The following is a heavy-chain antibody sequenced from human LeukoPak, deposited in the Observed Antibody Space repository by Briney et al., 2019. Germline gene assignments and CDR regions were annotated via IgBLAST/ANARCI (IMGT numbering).Heavy chain of an antibody. CDR3: ARKLSRSSGSLFDY. CDR1: GFTFSSYS. CDR2: ISSSSSYI. Sequence: GGSLRLSCAASGFTFSSYSMNWVRQAPGQGLEWVSSISSSSSYIYYADSLKGRFTISRDNAKNSLYLQLNSLRAEDTAVYYCARKLSRSSGSLFDYWGQGTLVTVSS. V-gene: IGHV3-21*01. J-gene: IGHJ4*02. D-gene: IGHD3-22*01.